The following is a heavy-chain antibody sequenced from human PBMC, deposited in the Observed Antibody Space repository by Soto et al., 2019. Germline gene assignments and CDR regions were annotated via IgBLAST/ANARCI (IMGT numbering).Heavy chain of an antibody. V-gene: IGHV3-33*01. CDR2: IWYEGSNK. CDR3: ARAHIGYSSSWYPYYYGMDV. J-gene: IGHJ6*02. Sequence: GGSLRLSCAASGFTFSSYGMHWVRQAPGKGLEWVAVIWYEGSNKYNADSVKGRFTISRENSKNTLYLQMNSLRAEDTAVYYCARAHIGYSSSWYPYYYGMDVWGQGTTVTVSS. CDR1: GFTFSSYG. D-gene: IGHD6-13*01.